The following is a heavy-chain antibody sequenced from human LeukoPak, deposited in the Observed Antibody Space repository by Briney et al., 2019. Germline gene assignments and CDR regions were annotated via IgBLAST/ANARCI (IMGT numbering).Heavy chain of an antibody. D-gene: IGHD3-3*01. CDR3: AKMDFLSGYYV. V-gene: IGHV4-39*01. Sequence: SETLSLTCTVSGGSISSSSYYWGWIRQPPGKGLEWIGSIYYSGSTYYNPSLKSRVTISADTSKNQFSLKLSSVTAADTAVYYCAKMDFLSGYYVWGQGTLVTVSS. J-gene: IGHJ4*02. CDR1: GGSISSSSYY. CDR2: IYYSGST.